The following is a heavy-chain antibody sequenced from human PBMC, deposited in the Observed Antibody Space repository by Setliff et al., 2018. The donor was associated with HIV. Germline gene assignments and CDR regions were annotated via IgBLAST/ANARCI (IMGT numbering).Heavy chain of an antibody. V-gene: IGHV4-34*01. D-gene: IGHD1-1*01. CDR2: ISQSGTT. CDR1: GGSFSGYS. Sequence: SETLSLTCVVSGGSFSGYSWSWIRQSPGKGLEWIGEISQSGTTHYNPSLKRRVTISEDTSKSQLSMKLTSVAAADTAIYDCARGKGGIDGPVEFDNWGQGTPVTAPQ. J-gene: IGHJ4*02. CDR3: ARGKGGIDGPVEFDN.